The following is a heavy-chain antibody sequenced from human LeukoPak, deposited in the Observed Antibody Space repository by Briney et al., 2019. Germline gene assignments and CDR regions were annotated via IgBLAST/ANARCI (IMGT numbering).Heavy chain of an antibody. CDR3: ARRPSIAAAGLDY. J-gene: IGHJ4*02. Sequence: ASVKVSCKASGYIFTSYNMYWVRQAPGQGLEWMGIINSSGGSTNYAQKFQGRVTMTRDTSISTAYMELSRLRSDDTAVYYCARRPSIAAAGLDYWGQGTLVTVSS. D-gene: IGHD6-13*01. CDR2: INSSGGST. V-gene: IGHV1-46*01. CDR1: GYIFTSYN.